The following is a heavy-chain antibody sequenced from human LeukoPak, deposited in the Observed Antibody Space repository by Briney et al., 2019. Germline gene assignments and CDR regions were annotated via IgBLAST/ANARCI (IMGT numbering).Heavy chain of an antibody. D-gene: IGHD6-13*01. CDR2: IYPNGTT. J-gene: IGHJ4*02. V-gene: IGHV4-4*07. CDR1: GGSISTNY. CDR3: VSGSSSWGLQPKYYFDY. Sequence: SETLSLTCTVSGGSISTNYWSWIRQPAEKGLEWIGRIYPNGTTDYNPSLKSRLTMSIDTSGKQFSLQLTSVTAADTSVYYCVSGSSSWGLQPKYYFDYWGQGALVTVSS.